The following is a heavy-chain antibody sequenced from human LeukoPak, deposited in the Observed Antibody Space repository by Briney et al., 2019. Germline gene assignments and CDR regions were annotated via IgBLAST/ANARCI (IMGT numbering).Heavy chain of an antibody. CDR3: AKEVSWNLHYFDY. V-gene: IGHV3-23*01. J-gene: IGHJ4*02. CDR2: ISGSSGTT. D-gene: IGHD1-1*01. Sequence: GGSLRLSCAASGFTFSSYAMIWVRQAPGKGLEWVSVISGSSGTTYYADSVKGRFTISRDNSKNTLYLQMNSLRAEDTAVYYCAKEVSWNLHYFDYWGQGTLVTVPS. CDR1: GFTFSSYA.